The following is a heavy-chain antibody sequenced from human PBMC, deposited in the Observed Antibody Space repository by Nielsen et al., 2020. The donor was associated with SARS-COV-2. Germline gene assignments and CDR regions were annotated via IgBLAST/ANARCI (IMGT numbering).Heavy chain of an antibody. J-gene: IGHJ5*02. D-gene: IGHD5-12*01. CDR2: ITSSSTYI. Sequence: GGSLRLSCAASGFTFRSYTMNWVRQAPGKGLEWVSTITSSSTYIYYTDSVKGRFTVSRDNAKNSVYLQMSSLRADDTAAYYCARDPYGGSLGGPWGQGTLVTVSS. CDR3: ARDPYGGSLGGP. V-gene: IGHV3-21*06. CDR1: GFTFRSYT.